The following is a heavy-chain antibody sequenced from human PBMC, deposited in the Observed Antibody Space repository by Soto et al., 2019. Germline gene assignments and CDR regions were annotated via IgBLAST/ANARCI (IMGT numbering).Heavy chain of an antibody. CDR2: ISAYNGNT. V-gene: IGHV1-18*01. Sequence: GASVKVSCKASGYTFTSYGISWVRQAPGQGLEWMGWISAYNGNTNYAQKLQGRVTMTTDTSTSTAYMELRSLRSDDTAVYYCARDSGGYDFWSGSFYYYYGMDVWGQGTTVTVSS. D-gene: IGHD3-3*01. CDR3: ARDSGGYDFWSGSFYYYYGMDV. CDR1: GYTFTSYG. J-gene: IGHJ6*02.